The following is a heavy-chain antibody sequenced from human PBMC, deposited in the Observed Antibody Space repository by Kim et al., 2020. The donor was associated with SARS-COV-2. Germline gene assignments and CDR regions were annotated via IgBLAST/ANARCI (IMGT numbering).Heavy chain of an antibody. Sequence: SETLSLTCTVSGGSISSGGYYWSWIRQHPGKGLEWIGYIYYSGSTYYNPSLKSRVTISVDTSKNQFSLKLSSVTAADTAVYYCARGRSTYGSGGYYMDVWGKGTTVTVSS. D-gene: IGHD3-10*01. J-gene: IGHJ6*03. V-gene: IGHV4-31*03. CDR1: GGSISSGGYY. CDR2: IYYSGST. CDR3: ARGRSTYGSGGYYMDV.